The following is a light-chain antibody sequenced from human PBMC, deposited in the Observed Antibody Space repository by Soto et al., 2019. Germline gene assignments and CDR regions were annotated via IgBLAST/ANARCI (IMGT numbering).Light chain of an antibody. CDR3: QHYNNWPLT. J-gene: IGKJ4*01. CDR1: QSVSSN. CDR2: ATS. Sequence: EIVMTHSPATLSVSPCERASLSFSASQSVSSNLAWYQQKPGQTPRLLIYATSTRATGIPARFSGSGSGTEFTLTISSLQSEDFAVYYCQHYNNWPLTFGGGTKVDIK. V-gene: IGKV3-15*01.